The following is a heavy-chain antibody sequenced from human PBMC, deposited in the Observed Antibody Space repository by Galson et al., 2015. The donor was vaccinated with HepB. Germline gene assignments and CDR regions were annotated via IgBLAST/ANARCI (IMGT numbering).Heavy chain of an antibody. Sequence: QSGAEVKKPGESLRISCKGSGYSFTSYWISWVRQMPGKGLEWMGRIDPSDSYTNYSPSFQGHVTISADKSISTAYLQWSSLKASDTAMYYCAREASSSWQPVYFDYWGQGTPVTVSS. V-gene: IGHV5-10-1*01. CDR1: GYSFTSYW. CDR2: IDPSDSYT. CDR3: AREASSSWQPVYFDY. D-gene: IGHD6-13*01. J-gene: IGHJ4*02.